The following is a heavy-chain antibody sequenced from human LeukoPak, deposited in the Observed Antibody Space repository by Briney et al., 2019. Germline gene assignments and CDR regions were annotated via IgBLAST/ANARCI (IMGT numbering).Heavy chain of an antibody. D-gene: IGHD6-6*01. V-gene: IGHV1-18*01. Sequence: ASVKVSCKASGYTFTSYGISWVRQAPGQGLEWMGWISAYNGNTNYAQKLQGRVTMTTDTSTSTAYMELRSLRSDDTAVYYCARDLGVTVRPFSLFYWGQGTLVTVSS. CDR2: ISAYNGNT. CDR3: ARDLGVTVRPFSLFY. CDR1: GYTFTSYG. J-gene: IGHJ4*02.